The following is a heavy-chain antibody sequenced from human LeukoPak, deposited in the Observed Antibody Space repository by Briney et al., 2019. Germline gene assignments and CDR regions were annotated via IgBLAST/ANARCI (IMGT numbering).Heavy chain of an antibody. CDR3: AKDYRSGCYYYYMDV. CDR1: GFTFSSYA. J-gene: IGHJ6*03. D-gene: IGHD3-16*02. Sequence: PGGSLRLSCAASGFTFSSYAMSWVRQAPGKGLERVSAISGSGGSTYYADSVKGRFTISRDNSKNTLYLQMNSLRAEDTAVYYCAKDYRSGCYYYYMDVWGKGTTVTVSS. V-gene: IGHV3-23*01. CDR2: ISGSGGST.